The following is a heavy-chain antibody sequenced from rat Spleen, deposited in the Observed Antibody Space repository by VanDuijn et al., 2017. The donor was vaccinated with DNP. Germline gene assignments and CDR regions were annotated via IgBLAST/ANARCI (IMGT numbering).Heavy chain of an antibody. J-gene: IGHJ4*01. V-gene: IGHV2S12*01. CDR3: ARSYYGYNYYALDA. Sequence: QVQLKESGPGLVQPSQTLSLTCTVSGFSLTSYGVSWVRQPPGKGLEWIAAISSGGSTDYNSALKSRLSISRDTSKSQVFLKMNSVQTEDTAMYFCARSYYGYNYYALDAWGQGTSVTVSS. CDR1: GFSLTSYG. CDR2: ISSGGST. D-gene: IGHD1-9*01.